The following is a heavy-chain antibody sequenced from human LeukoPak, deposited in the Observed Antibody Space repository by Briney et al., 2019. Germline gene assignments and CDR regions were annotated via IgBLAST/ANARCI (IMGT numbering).Heavy chain of an antibody. V-gene: IGHV4-38-2*01. J-gene: IGHJ4*02. CDR3: ARVLGGEQLFDY. Sequence: PSETLSLTXAVSGYSISSGYYWGWIRQPPGKGLEWIGSIYHSGSTYYNPSLKSRVTISVDTSKNQFSLKLSSVTAADTAVYYCARVLGGEQLFDYWGQGTLVTVSS. CDR2: IYHSGST. D-gene: IGHD6-13*01. CDR1: GYSISSGYY.